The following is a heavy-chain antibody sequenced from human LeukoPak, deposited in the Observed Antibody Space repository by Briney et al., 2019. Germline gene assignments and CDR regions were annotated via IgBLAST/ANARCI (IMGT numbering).Heavy chain of an antibody. Sequence: SETLSLTCTVSGGSISSSSYYWGWIRQPPGKGLEWIGSIYYSGSTYYNPSLKSRVTISVDTSKNQFSLKLSSVTAADTAVYYCARRDYYYYMDVWGKGTTVTISS. V-gene: IGHV4-39*01. CDR3: ARRDYYYYMDV. J-gene: IGHJ6*03. CDR2: IYYSGST. CDR1: GGSISSSSYY.